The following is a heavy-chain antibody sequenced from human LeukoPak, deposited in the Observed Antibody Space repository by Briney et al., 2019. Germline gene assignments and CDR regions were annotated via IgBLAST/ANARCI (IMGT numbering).Heavy chain of an antibody. CDR1: GFTFSSYG. CDR3: ARDYYGSGKKLDY. V-gene: IGHV3-33*01. D-gene: IGHD3-10*01. CDR2: IWYDGSNK. Sequence: GRSPRLSCAASGFTFSSYGMHWVRQAPGKGLEWVAVIWYDGSNKYYADSVKGRFTISRDNSKNTLYLQMNSLRAEDTAVYYCARDYYGSGKKLDYWGQGTLVTVSS. J-gene: IGHJ4*02.